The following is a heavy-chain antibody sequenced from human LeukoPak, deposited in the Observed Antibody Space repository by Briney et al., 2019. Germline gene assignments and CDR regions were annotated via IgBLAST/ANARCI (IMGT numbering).Heavy chain of an antibody. J-gene: IGHJ4*02. CDR1: GFMFNRHA. CDR2: VSGAATTT. Sequence: PGGSLRLSCVASGFMFNRHAMTWVRQAPGKGLEWVSDVSGAATTTRYAGSVKGRSTISRDNSKNTIYLQMDSLRAEDTAIYYCARVAADDYGDCALDYWGQGILVAVSS. V-gene: IGHV3-23*01. D-gene: IGHD4-17*01. CDR3: ARVAADDYGDCALDY.